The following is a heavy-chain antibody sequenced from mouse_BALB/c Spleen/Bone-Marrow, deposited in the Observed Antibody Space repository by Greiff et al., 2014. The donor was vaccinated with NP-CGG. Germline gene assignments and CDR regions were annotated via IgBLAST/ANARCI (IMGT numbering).Heavy chain of an antibody. Sequence: VQLQQSGAELARPRASVKLSCKASGYTFTSYWMQWVKQRPGQGLEWIGAIYPGDGDTRYTQKFKGKATLAADKSSSTAYMQLSSLASEDSAVYYCARRDYGIRENYYAMDYWGQGTSVTVSS. J-gene: IGHJ4*01. CDR1: GYTFTSYW. V-gene: IGHV1-87*01. D-gene: IGHD1-2*01. CDR2: IYPGDGDT. CDR3: ARRDYGIRENYYAMDY.